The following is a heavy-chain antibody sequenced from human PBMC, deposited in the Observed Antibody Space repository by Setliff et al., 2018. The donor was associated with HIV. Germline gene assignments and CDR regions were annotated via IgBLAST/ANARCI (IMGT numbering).Heavy chain of an antibody. Sequence: PSETLSLTCAVYGGSFSDNYWSWIRQSPGKGLEWIGEINHSGRTKYSPSLRSRVSISVDTSKNQFSLEVSSVTAADTAVYYCARSFSRSEKFLLDYWGQGALVTVSS. CDR3: ARSFSRSEKFLLDY. CDR1: GGSFSDNY. D-gene: IGHD2-15*01. J-gene: IGHJ4*02. CDR2: INHSGRT. V-gene: IGHV4-34*01.